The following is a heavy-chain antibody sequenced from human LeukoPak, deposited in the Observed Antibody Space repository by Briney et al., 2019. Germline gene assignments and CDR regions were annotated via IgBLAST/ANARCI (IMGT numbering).Heavy chain of an antibody. Sequence: SQTLSLTCNVSGVSVSDGRYYWTWIRQHPGKGLEWIGYKYYSGSTKYNPSLKSRLTISIDTSKNQFSLQLSSVTAADTATYYCATPYCSSISCLDVFNMWGQGTRVTVSS. CDR2: KYYSGST. J-gene: IGHJ3*02. D-gene: IGHD2-2*01. CDR3: ATPYCSSISCLDVFNM. V-gene: IGHV4-31*03. CDR1: GVSVSDGRYY.